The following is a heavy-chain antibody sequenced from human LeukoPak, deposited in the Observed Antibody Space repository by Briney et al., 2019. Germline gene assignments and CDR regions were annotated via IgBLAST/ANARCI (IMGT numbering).Heavy chain of an antibody. V-gene: IGHV3-15*01. CDR1: GFTFSANA. D-gene: IGHD2-2*02. CDR2: IKSKTDGGTT. Sequence: GGSLRLSCAASGFTFSANAMSWVRQAPGKGLEWVGRIKSKTDGGTTDYAAPVKGRFTISRDDSKNTLYLQMNSLKTEDTAVYYCTTDLTPPCSSTSCYTSYYYYYGMDVWGQGTTVTVSS. J-gene: IGHJ6*02. CDR3: TTDLTPPCSSTSCYTSYYYYYGMDV.